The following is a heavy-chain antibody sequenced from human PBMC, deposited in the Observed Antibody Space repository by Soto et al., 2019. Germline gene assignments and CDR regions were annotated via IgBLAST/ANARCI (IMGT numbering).Heavy chain of an antibody. V-gene: IGHV4-31*03. CDR3: ARYYGGYCSSTSCYDY. D-gene: IGHD2-2*01. Sequence: SETLSLTCTVSGGSISSGGYYWSWIRQHPGKGLEWIGYIYYSGSTYYNPSLKSRVTISVDTSKNQFSLKLSSVTAADTAVYYCARYYGGYCSSTSCYDYWGQGTLVTVTS. CDR2: IYYSGST. CDR1: GGSISSGGYY. J-gene: IGHJ4*02.